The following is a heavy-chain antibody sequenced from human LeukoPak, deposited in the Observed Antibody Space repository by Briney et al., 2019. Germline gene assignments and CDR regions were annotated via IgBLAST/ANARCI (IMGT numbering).Heavy chain of an antibody. CDR2: IYYSGST. D-gene: IGHD2-15*01. CDR1: GGSISSGDYY. Sequence: SQTLSLTCTVSGGSISSGDYYWSWIRQPPGKGLEWIGYIYYSGSTYYNPSLKSRVTISVDTSKNQFSLKLSSVTAADTAVYYCARDYCSGGSCYLRPWGQGTLVTVSS. J-gene: IGHJ5*02. CDR3: ARDYCSGGSCYLRP. V-gene: IGHV4-30-4*01.